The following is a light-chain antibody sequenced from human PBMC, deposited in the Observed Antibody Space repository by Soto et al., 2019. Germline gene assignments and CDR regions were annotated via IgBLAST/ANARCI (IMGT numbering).Light chain of an antibody. CDR2: KAS. J-gene: IGKJ1*01. Sequence: DIQMTQSPSTLSASVGDRVTITCRASQSISSWLAWYQQRPGKAPKLLIYKASNLESGVPSRFSGSVSGTDLTLTISSLHPDDFATYYCQQYYTYPWTFGPGTKVEIK. V-gene: IGKV1-5*03. CDR1: QSISSW. CDR3: QQYYTYPWT.